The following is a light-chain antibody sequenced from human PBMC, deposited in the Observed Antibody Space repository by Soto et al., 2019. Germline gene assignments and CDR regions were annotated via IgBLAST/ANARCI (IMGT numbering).Light chain of an antibody. CDR1: KSLVYSDGNTH. Sequence: DVVLTQSPLSLPVNFGQPASISCRSSKSLVYSDGNTHLSWFHQRPGQSPRRLIYRVSSRDPGVPDRFSGSASGTDFTLEISRVDAEDVGIYFCTQGTHWPRTFGQGTKVE. V-gene: IGKV2-30*01. CDR3: TQGTHWPRT. J-gene: IGKJ1*01. CDR2: RVS.